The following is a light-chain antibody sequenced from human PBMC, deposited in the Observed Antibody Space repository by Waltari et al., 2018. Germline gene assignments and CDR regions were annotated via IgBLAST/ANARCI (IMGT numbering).Light chain of an antibody. CDR1: QNIRTY. CDR2: AAY. CDR3: QQTYSDPRT. Sequence: DIQMTPSPPSLSASVGDRVPITCRASQNIRTYLNWYQQTPGKAPRLLIYAAYTLRSGVPARFSASGSGTNFTLTISSLQPEDFATFYCQQTYSDPRTFGGGTKV. J-gene: IGKJ4*01. V-gene: IGKV1-39*01.